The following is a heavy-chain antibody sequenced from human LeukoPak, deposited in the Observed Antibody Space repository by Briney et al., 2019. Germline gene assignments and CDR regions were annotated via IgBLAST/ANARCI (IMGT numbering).Heavy chain of an antibody. D-gene: IGHD4-17*01. J-gene: IGHJ2*01. CDR2: IHSSGST. CDR1: GDSISSRSYY. V-gene: IGHV4-39*02. CDR3: ANSLGGDYGWFGGQFGL. Sequence: PSETLSLTCTVSGDSISSRSYYWAWLRQAPVKGLEWIGSIHSSGSTYYNPSLKSRLTLSVDTSKNLFSPRLISVTAADTAVYYCANSLGGDYGWFGGQFGLWGRGTLVTVSS.